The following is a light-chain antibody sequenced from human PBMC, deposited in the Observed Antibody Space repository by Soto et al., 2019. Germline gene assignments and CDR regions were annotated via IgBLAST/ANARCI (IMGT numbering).Light chain of an antibody. CDR3: SSYTSSSTYVV. CDR2: DVI. V-gene: IGLV2-14*03. J-gene: IGLJ2*01. CDR1: SSYVGGYNY. Sequence: QSVLTQPASVSGSPGQSITISCTGTSSYVGGYNYVSWYQQHPGKAPKLMIYDVINRPSGVSNRFSGSKSGNSASLTISGLQAEDEADYYCSSYTSSSTYVVFGGGTKVTVL.